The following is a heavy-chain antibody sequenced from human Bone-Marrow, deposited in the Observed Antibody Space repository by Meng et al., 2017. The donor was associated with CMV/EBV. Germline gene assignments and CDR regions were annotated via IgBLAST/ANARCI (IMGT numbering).Heavy chain of an antibody. CDR1: GFILSNYW. CDR2: IKEDGSEK. Sequence: GESLMISCAAPGFILSNYWMSWVRQAPGKGLEWVAHIKEDGSEKNYADSLKGRFTISRDNAQNFLFLQLNSLRGDDTAVYFCTRDEAVTRFDPCVQGTLVTVSS. CDR3: TRDEAVTRFDP. D-gene: IGHD4-11*01. J-gene: IGHJ5*02. V-gene: IGHV3-7*01.